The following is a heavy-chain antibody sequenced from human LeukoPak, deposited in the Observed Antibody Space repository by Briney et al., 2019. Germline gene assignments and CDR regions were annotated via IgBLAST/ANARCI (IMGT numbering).Heavy chain of an antibody. D-gene: IGHD6-13*01. CDR1: GYTFTSYD. CDR2: MNPNSGNT. V-gene: IGHV1-8*01. J-gene: IGHJ6*02. Sequence: GASVKVSCKASGYTFTSYDINWVRQATGQGLEWMGWMNPNSGNTGYAQKFQGRVTMTRNTSISTAYMELRSLRSDDTAVYYCAREGGSSSWAPHDGMDVWGQGTTVTVSS. CDR3: AREGGSSSWAPHDGMDV.